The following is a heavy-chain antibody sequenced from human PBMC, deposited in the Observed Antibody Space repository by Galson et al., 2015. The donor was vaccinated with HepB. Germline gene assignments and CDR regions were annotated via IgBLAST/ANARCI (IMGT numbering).Heavy chain of an antibody. V-gene: IGHV3-23*01. CDR3: AKEPPGYFDY. Sequence: SLRLSCAASGFTFSSYDMNWVRQAPGKGLEWVAAISGSAVSINYADSVKGRFSISRDKSKNTLYLQMNGLRAEDTAVYYCAKEPPGYFDYWGQGALVTVSS. CDR1: GFTFSSYD. CDR2: ISGSAVSI. J-gene: IGHJ4*02.